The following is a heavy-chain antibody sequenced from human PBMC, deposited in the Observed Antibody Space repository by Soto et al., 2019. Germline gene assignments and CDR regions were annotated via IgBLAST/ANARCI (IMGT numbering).Heavy chain of an antibody. J-gene: IGHJ6*02. Sequence: QVQLVQSGAEVKKPGASVKVSCTASGYTFTGYYIHWMRQAPGQGLEWMGWINPKNGGTRFGQRFQDRVAMTRDTTFNTTYLELSRLTSDDTAVYFCARGGGQTYYYYPLDVWGQGTTVTVSS. CDR2: INPKNGGT. D-gene: IGHD3-16*01. CDR1: GYTFTGYY. CDR3: ARGGGQTYYYYPLDV. V-gene: IGHV1-2*02.